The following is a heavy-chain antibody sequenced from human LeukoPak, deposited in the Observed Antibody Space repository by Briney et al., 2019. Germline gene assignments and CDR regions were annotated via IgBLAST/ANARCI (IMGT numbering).Heavy chain of an antibody. CDR3: TRDKSPYYYGSGSSNWFDR. Sequence: TGGSLRLSCTASGFTFCDYAMSWFRQAPGQGLEGVVFIRSKAYGGTTEYAASVKGRFNISRDDSKSIAYLQMNSLKTEDTAVYYCTRDKSPYYYGSGSSNWFDRWGQGTLVTVSS. D-gene: IGHD3-10*01. J-gene: IGHJ5*02. CDR2: IRSKAYGGTT. CDR1: GFTFCDYA. V-gene: IGHV3-49*03.